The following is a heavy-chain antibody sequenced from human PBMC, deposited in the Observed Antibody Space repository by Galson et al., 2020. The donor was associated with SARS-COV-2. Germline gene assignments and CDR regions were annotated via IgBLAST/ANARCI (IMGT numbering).Heavy chain of an antibody. D-gene: IGHD6-19*01. Sequence: ASVKVSCKASGYTFTGHYMHWVRQAPGQGLEWMGWINPNSGGTNYAQKFQGRVTMTRDTSISTAYMELSRLRSDDTAVYYCARVSSGWYGGGWFDPWGQGTLVTVSS. CDR3: ARVSSGWYGGGWFDP. V-gene: IGHV1-2*02. CDR1: GYTFTGHY. J-gene: IGHJ5*02. CDR2: INPNSGGT.